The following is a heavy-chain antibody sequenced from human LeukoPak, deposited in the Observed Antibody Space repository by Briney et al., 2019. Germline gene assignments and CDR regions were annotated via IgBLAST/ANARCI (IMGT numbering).Heavy chain of an antibody. CDR1: GGSISSYY. D-gene: IGHD6-19*01. J-gene: IGHJ4*02. Sequence: LSLTCTVSGGSISSYYWSWIRQPPGKGLEWVSYISSSGSTIYYADSVKGRFTISRDNAKNSLYLQMNSLRAEDTAVYYCAREGDSGWYSFDYWGQGTLVTVSS. V-gene: IGHV3-11*01. CDR2: ISSSGSTI. CDR3: AREGDSGWYSFDY.